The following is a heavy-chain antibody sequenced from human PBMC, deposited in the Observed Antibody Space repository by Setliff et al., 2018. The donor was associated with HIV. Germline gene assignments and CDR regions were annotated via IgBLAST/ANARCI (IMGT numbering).Heavy chain of an antibody. Sequence: SLRLSCVASGLTFSNAWMSWVRQAPVKGLEWVGRIKTKTDGGTTDYAAPVKGRFTISRDDSENTLYLQMNTLKTEDTAVYYCTTSSGSFYQYYYYMDVWGKGTTVTVSS. V-gene: IGHV3-15*01. J-gene: IGHJ6*03. CDR2: IKTKTDGGTT. CDR3: TTSSGSFYQYYYYMDV. D-gene: IGHD1-26*01. CDR1: GLTFSNAW.